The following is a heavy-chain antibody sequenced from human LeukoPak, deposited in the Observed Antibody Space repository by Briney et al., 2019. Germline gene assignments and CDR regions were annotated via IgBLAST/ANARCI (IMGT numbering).Heavy chain of an antibody. CDR1: GDSIISYY. V-gene: IGHV4-59*01. Sequence: ETLSLTSTVSGDSIISYYWNWVRQPPGKGLEWIGYIYYSGSTNCNPSLKSRVTISIDTSKNQFSLKLRSVTAADTAVYYCAREVPIVRGLRWDYWGQGTLVTVSS. D-gene: IGHD3-10*01. J-gene: IGHJ4*02. CDR3: AREVPIVRGLRWDY. CDR2: IYYSGST.